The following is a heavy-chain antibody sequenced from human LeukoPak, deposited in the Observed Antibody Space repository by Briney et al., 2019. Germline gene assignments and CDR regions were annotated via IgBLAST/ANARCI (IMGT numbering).Heavy chain of an antibody. CDR2: ISSSSSYI. J-gene: IGHJ5*02. CDR1: GFTFSSYS. Sequence: GGSLRLSCAASGFTFSSYSMNWVRQAPGKGLEWVSSISSSSSYIYYADSVKGRFTISRDNSKDTVYLQMNSLRAEDTAVYYCARGPGSYFNVVDPWGQGTLVTVSS. V-gene: IGHV3-21*01. CDR3: ARGPGSYFNVVDP. D-gene: IGHD3-10*01.